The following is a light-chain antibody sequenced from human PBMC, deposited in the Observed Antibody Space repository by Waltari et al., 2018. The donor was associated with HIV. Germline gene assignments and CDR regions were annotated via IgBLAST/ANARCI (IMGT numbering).Light chain of an antibody. CDR1: QSVDSGQ. CDR3: QQYGGSPLFT. CDR2: GAS. V-gene: IGKV3-20*01. J-gene: IGKJ3*01. Sequence: EIVLTQSPGTLSLSPGDRATLSCTTSQSVDSGQLAWYQHKPGQAPRLLIHGASDRATGVPDRFSAWGSGTNFTLAISGLETEDFAVYYCQQYGGSPLFT.